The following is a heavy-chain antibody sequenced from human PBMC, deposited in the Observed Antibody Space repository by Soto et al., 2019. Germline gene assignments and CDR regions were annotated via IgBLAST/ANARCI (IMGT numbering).Heavy chain of an antibody. CDR1: GFTLSSYG. CDR3: AKGTQFFYYYAMEV. V-gene: IGHV3-23*01. J-gene: IGHJ6*02. CDR2: LSGSVDTT. Sequence: RGSLRLSCAASGFTLSSYGMNWVRQAPGKGLEWVSALSGSVDTTYYADSVRGRFSISRDNSKNTLYLQMSSLRGEDTAVYYCAKGTQFFYYYAMEVWGQEISVTVSS.